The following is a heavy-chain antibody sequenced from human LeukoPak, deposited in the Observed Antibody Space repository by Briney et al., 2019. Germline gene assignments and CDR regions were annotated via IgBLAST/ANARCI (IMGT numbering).Heavy chain of an antibody. CDR1: GGTFSSYA. CDR2: IIPIFGTA. Sequence: SVKVSCKASGGTFSSYAISWMRQAPGQGLEWMGGIIPIFGTANYAQKFQGRVTITADESTSTAYMELSSLRSEDTAVYYCARDRGIAAAGPLYYYYGMDVWGQGTTVTVSS. CDR3: ARDRGIAAAGPLYYYYGMDV. V-gene: IGHV1-69*01. D-gene: IGHD6-13*01. J-gene: IGHJ6*02.